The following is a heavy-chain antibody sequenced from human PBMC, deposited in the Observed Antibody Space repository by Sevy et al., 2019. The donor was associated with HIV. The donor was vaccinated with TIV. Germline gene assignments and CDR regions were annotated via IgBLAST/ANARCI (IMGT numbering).Heavy chain of an antibody. Sequence: GGSLRLSCTASGFTFGDYAMSWFRQAPGKGLEWVGFIRSKAYGGTTEYAAAVKGRFTISRDESKSITYLQVNSLKTEDAAVYYCTRELGAAAAGRFGIYYFDYWGQGTLVTVSS. CDR2: IRSKAYGGTT. J-gene: IGHJ4*02. D-gene: IGHD6-13*01. CDR1: GFTFGDYA. CDR3: TRELGAAAAGRFGIYYFDY. V-gene: IGHV3-49*03.